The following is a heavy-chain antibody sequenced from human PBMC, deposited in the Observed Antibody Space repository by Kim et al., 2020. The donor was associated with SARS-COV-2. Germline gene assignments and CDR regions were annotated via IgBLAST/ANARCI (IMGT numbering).Heavy chain of an antibody. V-gene: IGHV4-39*07. Sequence: YNPSLENRVTKSLDTSKNQFSLKLSSVTAADTAVYFCARDPVRRDAYNFDSWGQGTLVTVSS. CDR3: ARDPVRRDAYNFDS. D-gene: IGHD3-16*01. J-gene: IGHJ4*02.